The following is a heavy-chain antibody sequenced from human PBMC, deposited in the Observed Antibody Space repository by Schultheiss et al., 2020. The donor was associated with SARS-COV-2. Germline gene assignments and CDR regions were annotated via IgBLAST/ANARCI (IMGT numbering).Heavy chain of an antibody. V-gene: IGHV3-21*01. CDR3: ARGSWFDP. Sequence: GESLKISCAASGFTFSSYSMNWVRQAPGKGLEWVSSISSSSSYIYYADSVKGRFTISRDNAKNSVYLQMNSLRTDDTGVYYCARGSWFDPWGQGTLVTVSS. CDR2: ISSSSSYI. CDR1: GFTFSSYS. J-gene: IGHJ5*02.